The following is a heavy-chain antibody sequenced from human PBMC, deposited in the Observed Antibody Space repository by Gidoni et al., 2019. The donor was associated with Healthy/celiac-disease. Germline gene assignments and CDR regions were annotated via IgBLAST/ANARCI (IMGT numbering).Heavy chain of an antibody. D-gene: IGHD6-19*01. J-gene: IGHJ3*02. CDR1: GFTVGSNY. Sequence: EVQLVESGGGLVQPGGSLRLSCAASGFTVGSNYMSWVRQAPGQGLEWVAVIYSGGSTYYADSVKGRFTISRDNSKNTRYLQMNSLRDEDTAVYYCARDERGYSSGWIDAFDIWGQGTMVTVSS. V-gene: IGHV3-66*01. CDR3: ARDERGYSSGWIDAFDI. CDR2: IYSGGST.